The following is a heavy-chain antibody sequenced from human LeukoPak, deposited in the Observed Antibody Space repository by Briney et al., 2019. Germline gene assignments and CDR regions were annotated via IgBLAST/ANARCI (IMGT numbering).Heavy chain of an antibody. CDR1: GFPFSSYA. CDR2: ISGSGGST. D-gene: IGHD5-24*01. Sequence: PGGSLRLSCAASGFPFSSYAMSWVRQAPGKGLEWVSAISGSGGSTYYGDSVKGRFTISRDNSKNSLFLQMDSLRADDTALYYCASSLLATTGPLFYWGLGTLVTVSS. J-gene: IGHJ4*02. CDR3: ASSLLATTGPLFY. V-gene: IGHV3-23*01.